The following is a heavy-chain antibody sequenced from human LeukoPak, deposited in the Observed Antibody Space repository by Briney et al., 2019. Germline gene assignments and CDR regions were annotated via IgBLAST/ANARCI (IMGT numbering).Heavy chain of an antibody. CDR1: GGSFSGYY. D-gene: IGHD1-1*01. J-gene: IGHJ4*02. Sequence: SETLSLTCAVYGGSFSGYYWSWIRQPPGKGLEWIGEVNHSGSTNYNPSLKSRVTISVDTSKNQFSLKLSSVTAADTAVYYCARGNVEAVFDYWGQGTLVTVSS. V-gene: IGHV4-34*01. CDR3: ARGNVEAVFDY. CDR2: VNHSGST.